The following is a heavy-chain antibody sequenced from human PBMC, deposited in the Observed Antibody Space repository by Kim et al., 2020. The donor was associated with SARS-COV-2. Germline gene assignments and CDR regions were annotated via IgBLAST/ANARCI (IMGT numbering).Heavy chain of an antibody. CDR1: GFTFSTYV. Sequence: GGSLRLSCAASGFTFSTYVMSWVRQAPGKGLEWVSGITGSGGGTYYADSVKGRFTISRDNSKNTLYLRMSSLRAEDTAVYYCATRSDFYYYDSAGYYGFDYWGQRTLVTVSS. CDR2: ITGSGGGT. J-gene: IGHJ4*02. CDR3: ATRSDFYYYDSAGYYGFDY. V-gene: IGHV3-23*01. D-gene: IGHD3-22*01.